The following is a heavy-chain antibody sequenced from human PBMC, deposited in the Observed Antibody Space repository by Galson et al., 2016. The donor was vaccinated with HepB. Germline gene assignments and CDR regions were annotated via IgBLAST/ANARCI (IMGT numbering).Heavy chain of an antibody. CDR2: IYYSRST. CDR3: ARGQFGSSWTPHFDS. Sequence: SETLSLTCNVSGGAINSASYYWGWIRQPPGKGLEWIANIYYSRSTYYEPSLKSRVTISVDKSKNHVALELSSVAAADTAMYYCARGQFGSSWTPHFDSWGQGTLVTVSS. CDR1: GGAINSASYY. V-gene: IGHV4-39*02. J-gene: IGHJ4*02. D-gene: IGHD6-13*01.